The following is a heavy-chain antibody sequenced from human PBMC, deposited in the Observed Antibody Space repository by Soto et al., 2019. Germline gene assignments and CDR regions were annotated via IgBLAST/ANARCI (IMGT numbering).Heavy chain of an antibody. Sequence: SETLSLTCTVSGGSISSSSYYWGWIRQPPGKGLEWIGSIYYSGSTYYNPSLKSRVTISVDTSKNQFSLKLSSVTAADTAVYYCARQGSQGAATIYYYDMDVWGQGTTVTVSS. J-gene: IGHJ6*02. CDR3: ARQGSQGAATIYYYDMDV. V-gene: IGHV4-39*01. D-gene: IGHD1-26*01. CDR1: GGSISSSSYY. CDR2: IYYSGST.